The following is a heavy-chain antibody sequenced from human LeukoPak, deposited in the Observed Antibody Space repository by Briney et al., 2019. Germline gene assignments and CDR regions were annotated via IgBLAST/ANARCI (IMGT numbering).Heavy chain of an antibody. J-gene: IGHJ4*02. CDR2: ISSSNSFI. V-gene: IGHV3-21*01. CDR1: EFTFSTYS. D-gene: IGHD2-21*01. Sequence: GGSLRLSCAASEFTFSTYSLNWVRKAPGKGLEWVSSISSSNSFIYYADSVKGRFTISRDNAKNSLYLQMNSLRAEDTAVYYCVRVDHSLGKTYFDYWGQGTLVTVSS. CDR3: VRVDHSLGKTYFDY.